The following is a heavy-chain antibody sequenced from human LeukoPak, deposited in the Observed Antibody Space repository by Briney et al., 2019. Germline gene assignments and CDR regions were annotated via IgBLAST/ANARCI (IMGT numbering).Heavy chain of an antibody. J-gene: IGHJ4*02. CDR2: ISGSGGST. CDR1: GFTFSSYA. D-gene: IGHD4-17*01. Sequence: GGSLRLSCAASGFTFSSYAMSWVRQAPGKGLEWVSAISGSGGSTYYADSVKGRFTISRDNAKNSLYLQMNSLRVEDTAVYYCARGSDYLFDCWGQGTLVTVSS. CDR3: ARGSDYLFDC. V-gene: IGHV3-23*01.